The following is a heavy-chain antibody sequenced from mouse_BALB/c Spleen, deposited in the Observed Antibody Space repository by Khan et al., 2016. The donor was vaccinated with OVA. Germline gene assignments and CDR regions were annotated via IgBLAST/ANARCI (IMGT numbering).Heavy chain of an antibody. CDR2: ISGDSNTI. J-gene: IGHJ2*01. CDR3: ATSYFYGYYFDY. CDR1: GFTFNSYG. Sequence: EVELVESGGSLVQPGGSRKLSCAASGFTFNSYGMHWIRQAPEKGLEWVAYISGDSNTIHYADTVKGRFTISRDNPKNTLFLQMTSLMSEDTAMYYCATSYFYGYYFDYWGPGTTLTVS. V-gene: IGHV5-17*02. D-gene: IGHD1-1*01.